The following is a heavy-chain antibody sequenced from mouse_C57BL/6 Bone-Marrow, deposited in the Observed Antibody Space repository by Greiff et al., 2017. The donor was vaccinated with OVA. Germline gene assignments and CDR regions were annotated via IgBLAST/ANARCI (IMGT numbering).Heavy chain of an antibody. CDR1: GFTFSSYA. V-gene: IGHV5-4*01. J-gene: IGHJ4*01. CDR2: ISDGGSYT. D-gene: IGHD1-3*01. Sequence: EVMLVESGGGLVKPGGSLKLSCAASGFTFSSYAMSWVRQTPEKRLEWVATISDGGSYTYYPDNVKGRFTISRDNAKNNLYLQMSHLKSEDTAMYYCARDLKEMDYWGQGTSVTVSS. CDR3: ARDLKEMDY.